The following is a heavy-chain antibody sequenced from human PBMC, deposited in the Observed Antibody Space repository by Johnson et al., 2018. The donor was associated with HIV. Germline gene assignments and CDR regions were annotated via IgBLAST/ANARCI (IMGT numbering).Heavy chain of an antibody. CDR2: ISWNSGRI. V-gene: IGHV3-9*01. CDR1: GFTFDDYA. CDR3: AKDMGADGYNYPALRFIDI. J-gene: IGHJ3*02. Sequence: VQVVESGGGLVQPGRSLRLSCAASGFTFDDYAMHWVRQAPGKGLEWVSGISWNSGRIAYADSVKGRFTISSDNAKNSLYLQRNSLRPEDTALYYCAKDMGADGYNYPALRFIDIWGQGTMVTVSS. D-gene: IGHD5-24*01.